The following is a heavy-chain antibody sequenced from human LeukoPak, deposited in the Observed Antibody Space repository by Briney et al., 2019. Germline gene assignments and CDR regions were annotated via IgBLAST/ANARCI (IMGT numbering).Heavy chain of an antibody. V-gene: IGHV3-30*03. CDR3: ARAMTPARAHAFDI. D-gene: IGHD6-6*01. CDR2: ISYDGSNK. J-gene: IGHJ3*02. Sequence: GGSLRLSCAASGFTFSSYGMHWVRQAPGKGLEWVAVISYDGSNKYYADSVKGRFTISRDNSKNTLYLQMNSLRAEDTAVYYRARAMTPARAHAFDIWGQGTMVTVSS. CDR1: GFTFSSYG.